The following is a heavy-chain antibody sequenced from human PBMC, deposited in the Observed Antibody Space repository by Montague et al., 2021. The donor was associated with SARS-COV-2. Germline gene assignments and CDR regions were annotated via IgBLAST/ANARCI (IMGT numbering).Heavy chain of an antibody. Sequence: SETLSLTCTVSGGSISSYYWSWIRQPAGKGLEWIGRIYTSGTTNHNPSLKSRVTMSVDTSKNQFSLKLSSVTAADTAVYYCAGGSVIINFYNSGMDVWGQGTTVTVSS. CDR3: AGGSVIINFYNSGMDV. D-gene: IGHD4-23*01. CDR1: GGSISSYY. V-gene: IGHV4-4*07. CDR2: IYTSGTT. J-gene: IGHJ6*02.